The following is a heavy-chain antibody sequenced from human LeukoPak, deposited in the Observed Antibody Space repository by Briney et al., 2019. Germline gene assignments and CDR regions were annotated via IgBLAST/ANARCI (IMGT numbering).Heavy chain of an antibody. J-gene: IGHJ4*02. Sequence: GASVKVSCKASGYTFTNYGLSWVRLAPGQGLEWMGGISAYNGNTNYAENFQGRLTMTTDASTSTAYMELRSLGSGDTAVYYCARVQIDLAGGGMDVWSVDYLDYWGQGTLVTVSS. V-gene: IGHV1-18*01. CDR2: ISAYNGNT. D-gene: IGHD3/OR15-3a*01. CDR3: ARVQIDLAGGGMDVWSVDYLDY. CDR1: GYTFTNYG.